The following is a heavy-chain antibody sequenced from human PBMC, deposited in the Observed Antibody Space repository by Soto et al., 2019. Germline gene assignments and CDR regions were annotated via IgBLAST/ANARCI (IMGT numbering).Heavy chain of an antibody. Sequence: VQLQESGPGLVKPSVTLSLTCAVSGGSIRSSNWWCWVRQPPGRVLEGIGEIYHSGRTNYNPSLTSRVTIAVDKSKNQCSLKLSSGTAAYTAGYSGARKDTGMGKRHRDLYWFDPWSQGTLGTVSA. D-gene: IGHD5-18*01. CDR3: ARKDTGMGKRHRDLYWFDP. CDR1: GGSIRSSNW. J-gene: IGHJ5*02. CDR2: IYHSGRT. V-gene: IGHV4-4*02.